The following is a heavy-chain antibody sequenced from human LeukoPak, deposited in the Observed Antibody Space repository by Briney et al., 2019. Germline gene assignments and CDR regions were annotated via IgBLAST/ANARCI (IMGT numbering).Heavy chain of an antibody. J-gene: IGHJ6*03. CDR1: GFTFSSYA. CDR3: ARDRARDGYNLYYYYYYYMDV. CDR2: ISYDGSNK. V-gene: IGHV3-30*04. Sequence: GGSLRLSCAASGFTFSSYAMHWVRQAPGKGLEWVAVISYDGSNKYYADSVKGRFTISRDNSKNTLYLQMNSLRAEDTAVYYCARDRARDGYNLYYYYYYYMDVWGKGTTVTVSS. D-gene: IGHD5-24*01.